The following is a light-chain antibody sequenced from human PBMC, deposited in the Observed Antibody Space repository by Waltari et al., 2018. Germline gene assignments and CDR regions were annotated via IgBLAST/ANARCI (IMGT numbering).Light chain of an antibody. V-gene: IGKV3-15*01. J-gene: IGKJ1*01. CDR3: QQYNNWPPGT. Sequence: EMVVTQSPATLSLSPGERATLSCRTSQTIGTSLAWYQQRPGQAPRLLIYRASTRATGIPDRFSGSGSESEFILTISSLQSEDVALYYCQQYNNWPPGTFGQGTKVEI. CDR1: QTIGTS. CDR2: RAS.